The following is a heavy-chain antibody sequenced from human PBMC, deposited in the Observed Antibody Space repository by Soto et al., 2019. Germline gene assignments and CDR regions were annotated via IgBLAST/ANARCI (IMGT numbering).Heavy chain of an antibody. CDR3: AAGPYDECVGYKPRLYGLHV. D-gene: IGHD1-1*01. CDR1: GYTFTSNG. V-gene: IGHV1-18*01. J-gene: IGHJ6*02. Sequence: GSSVQASCTASGYTFTSNGISWVRQAPGQGLAWMGWISAYNGNTNYAQKLQGRVTMTTDTSTSTAYMELRSLRSDDTAVYYCAAGPYDECVGYKPRLYGLHVWGQGTTVTVFS. CDR2: ISAYNGNT.